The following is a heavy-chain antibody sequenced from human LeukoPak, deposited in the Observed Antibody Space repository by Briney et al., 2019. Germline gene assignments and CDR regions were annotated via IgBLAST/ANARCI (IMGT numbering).Heavy chain of an antibody. J-gene: IGHJ4*02. CDR2: IYYSGST. CDR3: ARLCGGDCSVFDY. CDR1: GGSISSYY. Sequence: TSSETLSLTCTVSGGSISSYYWSWLRQPPGKGLEWIGYIYYSGSTNYNPSLKSRVTISVDTSKNQFSLKLSSVTAADTAVYYCARLCGGDCSVFDYWGQGTLVTVSS. D-gene: IGHD2-21*02. V-gene: IGHV4-59*12.